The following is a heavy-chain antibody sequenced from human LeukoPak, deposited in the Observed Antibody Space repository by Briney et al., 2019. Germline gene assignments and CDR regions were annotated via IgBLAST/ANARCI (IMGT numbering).Heavy chain of an antibody. CDR2: INSDGINT. J-gene: IGHJ5*02. D-gene: IGHD2-2*01. CDR3: AKVYDNQLLFNWFDP. V-gene: IGHV3-74*01. CDR1: GFTFSNYW. Sequence: PGGSLRLSCAASGFTFSNYWMHWVRQAPGKGLVWVSRINSDGINTSYADSVKGRFTISRDNSKNTLYLQMNSLRAEDTAVYYCAKVYDNQLLFNWFDPWGQGTLVTVSS.